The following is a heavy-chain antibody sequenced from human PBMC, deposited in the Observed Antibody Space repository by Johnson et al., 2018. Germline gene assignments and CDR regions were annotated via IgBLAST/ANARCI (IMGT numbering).Heavy chain of an antibody. D-gene: IGHD2-15*01. V-gene: IGHV1-69*15. Sequence: QVQLVQSGAEVKKPGSSVKVSCKASGGTFSSYTISWVRQAPGQGLEWMGRIIPIFGTTNYAQKFQGKVTLTADESPSTAYMELSSLGSGDTAVYYCAGGSVVVAATSYCYCMDVWGQGTTVTVSS. CDR1: GGTFSSYT. CDR2: IIPIFGTT. CDR3: AGGSVVVAATSYCYCMDV. J-gene: IGHJ6*02.